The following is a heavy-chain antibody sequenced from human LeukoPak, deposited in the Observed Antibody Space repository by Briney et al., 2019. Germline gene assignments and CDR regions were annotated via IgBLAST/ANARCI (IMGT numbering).Heavy chain of an antibody. J-gene: IGHJ3*02. CDR1: GGSISSYY. CDR3: ARVNSSGWYPNDAFDI. V-gene: IGHV4-59*01. CDR2: IYYSGST. Sequence: SETLSLTCTVSGGSISSYYWSWIRQPPGKGLEWIGYIYYSGSTNYKSSLRGRVTISVDTSKNQFSLKLSSVTAADTAVYYCARVNSSGWYPNDAFDIWGQGTMVTVSS. D-gene: IGHD6-19*01.